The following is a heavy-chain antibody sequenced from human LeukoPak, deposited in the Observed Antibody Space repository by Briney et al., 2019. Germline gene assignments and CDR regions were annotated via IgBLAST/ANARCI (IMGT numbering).Heavy chain of an antibody. J-gene: IGHJ4*02. D-gene: IGHD6-13*01. CDR2: MNPNSGNT. V-gene: IGHV1-8*01. CDR3: ARGWDSSSWLPFARY. Sequence: GASVKVSCKASGYTFTSYDINWVRQATGQGLEWMGWMNPNSGNTGYAQKFQGRVTMTRNTSISTAYMELSSLRSEDTAVYYCARGWDSSSWLPFARYWGQGTLVTVSS. CDR1: GYTFTSYD.